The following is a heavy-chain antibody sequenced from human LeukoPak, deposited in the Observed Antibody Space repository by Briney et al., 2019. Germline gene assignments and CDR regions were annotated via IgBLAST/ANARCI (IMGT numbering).Heavy chain of an antibody. CDR2: ISAYNGNT. J-gene: IGHJ4*02. Sequence: ASVKVSCKASGYTFTSYGISWVRQAPGQGLEWMGLISAYNGNTNYAQKLQGRVTMTTDTSTSTAYMELRSLRSDDTAVYYCARVRQSSGPGRVYDSSVYYSHWGQGTLVTVSS. CDR1: GYTFTSYG. D-gene: IGHD3-22*01. V-gene: IGHV1-18*01. CDR3: ARVRQSSGPGRVYDSSVYYSH.